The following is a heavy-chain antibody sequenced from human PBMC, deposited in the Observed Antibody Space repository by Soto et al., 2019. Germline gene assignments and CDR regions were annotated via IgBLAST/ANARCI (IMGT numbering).Heavy chain of an antibody. CDR1: GFTFSSYE. J-gene: IGHJ4*02. CDR3: ARVYCSTTTCHVQAFDS. CDR2: ISSGGDAF. Sequence: GGSLRLSCAASGFTFSSYEMNWVRQAPGKTLEWVSYISSGGDAFYYADSVKGRFTISRDNAKNSLFLQMNSLRVEDTAVYYCARVYCSTTTCHVQAFDSWGQGTLVTVSS. D-gene: IGHD2-2*01. V-gene: IGHV3-48*03.